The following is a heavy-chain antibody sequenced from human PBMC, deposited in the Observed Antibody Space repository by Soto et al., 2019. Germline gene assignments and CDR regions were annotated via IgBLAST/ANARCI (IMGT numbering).Heavy chain of an antibody. CDR1: GFTSGNYW. CDR3: VRERRCRTTTCAQGDSYYLDY. CDR2: IKQDRSET. V-gene: IGHV3-7*03. Sequence: EVQLVESGGGLVQPGGSLRLSCEASGFTSGNYWMTWVRQAPGMGLEWVANIKQDRSETNYVDSVRGRFTISRDNAQNSLFLQMNSLRAEDTAVYYCVRERRCRTTTCAQGDSYYLDYWGQGTLVTVSS. J-gene: IGHJ4*02. D-gene: IGHD2-2*01.